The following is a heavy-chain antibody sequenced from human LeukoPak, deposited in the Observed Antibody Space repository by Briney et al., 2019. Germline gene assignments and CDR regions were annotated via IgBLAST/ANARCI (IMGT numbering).Heavy chain of an antibody. V-gene: IGHV4-59*08. CDR1: GGSISSYY. CDR2: IYYSGNT. Sequence: SETLSLTCTVSGGSISSYYWSWIRQPPGKGLECIGYIYYSGNTNYNPSLKSRVTISVDTSKNQFSLKLSSVTAADTAVYYCARHRVVGTFLIDYWGQGTLVTVSS. J-gene: IGHJ4*02. CDR3: ARHRVVGTFLIDY. D-gene: IGHD6-19*01.